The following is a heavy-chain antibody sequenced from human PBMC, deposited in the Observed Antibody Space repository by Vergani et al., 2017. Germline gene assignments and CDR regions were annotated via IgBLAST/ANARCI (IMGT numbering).Heavy chain of an antibody. J-gene: IGHJ3*01. V-gene: IGHV4-61*02. CDR3: ARDGGEYDKDALDV. CDR1: GGSFSTGGQS. D-gene: IGHD2-21*01. CDR2: IYTSGAT. Sequence: QVQLQESGPGLVKPSQTLSLTCTVSGGSFSTGGQSWTWLRQSAGKGLEWIGRIYTSGATNYNPSLRSRAIMSVDAYKKQFSLKLTVVTAADTAVYYCARDGGEYDKDALDVWGQGTKVTVTS.